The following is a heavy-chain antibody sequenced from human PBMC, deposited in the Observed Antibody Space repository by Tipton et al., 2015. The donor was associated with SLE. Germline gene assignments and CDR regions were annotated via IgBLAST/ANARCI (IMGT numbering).Heavy chain of an antibody. CDR1: GGTFSGYH. CDR2: ITQTGIT. CDR3: AGHRLSLYSSGRGSSGVTV. Sequence: TLSLTCAVYGGTFSGYHWTWIRQTPGKGLEWIGEITQTGITNYSPSLNSLLTISTDTSKGQISLRLTSMTAEDKAVYYCAGHRLSLYSSGRGSSGVTVWGRRTAVTISS. J-gene: IGHJ6*02. D-gene: IGHD3-10*01. V-gene: IGHV4-34*08.